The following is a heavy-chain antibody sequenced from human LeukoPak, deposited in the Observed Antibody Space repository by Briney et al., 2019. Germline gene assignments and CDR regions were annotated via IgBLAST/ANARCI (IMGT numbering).Heavy chain of an antibody. V-gene: IGHV1-69*13. J-gene: IGHJ4*02. D-gene: IGHD4-23*01. CDR1: GGTFSSYA. CDR2: IIPIFGTA. CDR3: ARLDYGGNSPSHY. Sequence: SVKVSCKASGGTFSSYAISWVRQAPGQWLEWMGGIIPIFGTANYAQKFQGRVTITADESTSTAYMELRSLRSDDTAVYYCARLDYGGNSPSHYWGQGTLVTVSS.